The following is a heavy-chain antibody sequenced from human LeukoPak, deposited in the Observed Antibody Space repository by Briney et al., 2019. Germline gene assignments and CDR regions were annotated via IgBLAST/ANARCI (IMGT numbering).Heavy chain of an antibody. D-gene: IGHD5-24*01. CDR2: INHSGST. CDR1: GGSFSGYY. Sequence: LETLSLTCAVYGGSFSGYYWSRIRQPPGKGLEWIGEINHSGSTNYNPSLKSRVTISVDTSKNQFSLKLSSVTAADTAVYYCARVSGRDGYNLDYWGQGTLVTVSS. CDR3: ARVSGRDGYNLDY. V-gene: IGHV4-34*01. J-gene: IGHJ4*02.